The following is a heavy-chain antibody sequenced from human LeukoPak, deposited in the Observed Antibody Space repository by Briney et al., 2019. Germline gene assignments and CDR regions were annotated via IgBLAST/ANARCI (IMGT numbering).Heavy chain of an antibody. CDR3: ARASSGYYRYFDY. D-gene: IGHD3-22*01. CDR1: GGSISSGDYY. CDR2: IYYSGST. J-gene: IGHJ4*02. V-gene: IGHV4-61*08. Sequence: SQTLSLTCTVSGGSISSGDYYWSWIRQPPGKGLEWIGYIYYSGSTNYNPSLKSRVTISVDTSKNQFSLKLSSVTAADTAVYYCARASSGYYRYFDYWGQGTLVTVSS.